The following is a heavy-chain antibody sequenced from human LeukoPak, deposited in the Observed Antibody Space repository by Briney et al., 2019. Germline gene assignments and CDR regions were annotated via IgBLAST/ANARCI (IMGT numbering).Heavy chain of an antibody. CDR3: ARVGSAAATADY. D-gene: IGHD6-25*01. V-gene: IGHV1-46*01. J-gene: IGHJ4*02. CDR2: INPRGGST. Sequence: ASVKVSCKASGYTFTSYYMHWMRQAPGQGPEWMGIINPRGGSTDYAQKFQGRITMTSDTSTSAVYMELNSLRSDDTAVYFCARVGSAAATADYWGQGTLVTVSS. CDR1: GYTFTSYY.